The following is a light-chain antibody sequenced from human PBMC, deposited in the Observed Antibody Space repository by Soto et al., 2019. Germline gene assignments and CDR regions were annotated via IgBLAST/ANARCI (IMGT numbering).Light chain of an antibody. CDR1: SSDFGDYYY. J-gene: IGLJ3*02. V-gene: IGLV2-14*01. CDR2: DVD. CDR3: SAYTSSSTWV. Sequence: QSALTQPASVSGSPGQSITISCTGTSSDFGDYYYVSWYQQEPGKAPKVMIYDVDNRPSGVSYRFSGSKSGNTASLTISGLQAEDEADYYCSAYTSSSTWVFGGGTQLTVL.